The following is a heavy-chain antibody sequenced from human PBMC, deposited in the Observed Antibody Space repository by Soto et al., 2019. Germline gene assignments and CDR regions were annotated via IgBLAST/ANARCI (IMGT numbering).Heavy chain of an antibody. CDR1: GFTFSSYA. V-gene: IGHV3-64D*06. D-gene: IGHD3-22*01. J-gene: IGHJ6*02. CDR3: VKFGYYYDSSGYSDV. CDR2: ISSSGGST. Sequence: PGGSLRLSCSASGFTFSSYAMHWVRQAPGKGLEYVSAISSSGGSTYYADSVKGRFTISRDNSKNTLYLQMSSLRAEDTAVYYCVKFGYYYDSSGYSDVWGQGTTVTVSS.